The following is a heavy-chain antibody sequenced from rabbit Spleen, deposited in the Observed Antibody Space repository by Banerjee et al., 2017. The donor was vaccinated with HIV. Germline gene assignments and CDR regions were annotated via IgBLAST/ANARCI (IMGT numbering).Heavy chain of an antibody. CDR1: GFDLSDYYY. J-gene: IGHJ6*01. D-gene: IGHD1-1*01. CDR2: IYTGGSGGI. Sequence: QSLQESGGGLVKPGASLTLTCTASGFDLSDYYYMYWVRQAPGKGLEWIGCIYTGGSGGIYYATWANGRFTVSKTSSTTVTLQMTRLTAADTATYFCARDTSSSFSSYGMDLWGPGTLVTVS. V-gene: IGHV1S40*01. CDR3: ARDTSSSFSSYGMDL.